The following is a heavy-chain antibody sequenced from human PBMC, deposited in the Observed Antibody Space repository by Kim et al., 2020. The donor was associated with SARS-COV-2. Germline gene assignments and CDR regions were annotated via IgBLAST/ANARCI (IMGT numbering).Heavy chain of an antibody. D-gene: IGHD4-17*01. V-gene: IGHV3-23*01. J-gene: IGHJ5*02. CDR2: ISDRGVI. CDR1: GFTFSIYA. Sequence: GGSLRLSCAASGFTFSIYAMNWVRQAPGKGLEWVSTISDRGVIYYADSVKGRFTISRDNSKDTLYLQMNSLRAEDTAVYYCAKDGRGHGDYHWFDSWGQG. CDR3: AKDGRGHGDYHWFDS.